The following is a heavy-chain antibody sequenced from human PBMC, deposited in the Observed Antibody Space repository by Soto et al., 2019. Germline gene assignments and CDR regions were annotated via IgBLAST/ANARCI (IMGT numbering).Heavy chain of an antibody. CDR2: IYTSGST. V-gene: IGHV4-4*07. Sequence: SETLSLTCTVSGGSISSYYWSWIRQPAGKGLEWIGRIYTSGSTNYNPSLKSRVTMSVDTSKNQFSLKLSSVTAADTAVYYCARSPGPDCSGGSCFPRYNWFDPWGQGTLVTVSS. CDR1: GGSISSYY. CDR3: ARSPGPDCSGGSCFPRYNWFDP. J-gene: IGHJ5*02. D-gene: IGHD2-15*01.